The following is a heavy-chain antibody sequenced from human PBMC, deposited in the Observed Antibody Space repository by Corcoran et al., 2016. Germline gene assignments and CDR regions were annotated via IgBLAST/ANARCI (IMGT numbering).Heavy chain of an antibody. CDR1: GGTFGSYA. V-gene: IGHV1-69*01. Sequence: QVQLVQSGAEVKKPGSSVKVSCKASGGTFGSYAITWVRQAPGQGLEWMGGIIPIFGTANYAQKFQGRVTITADESTSTAYMELSSLRSEDTAVYYCASRPVYYYAMDVWGQGTTVTVSS. CDR3: ASRPVYYYAMDV. J-gene: IGHJ6*02. CDR2: IIPIFGTA. D-gene: IGHD6-6*01.